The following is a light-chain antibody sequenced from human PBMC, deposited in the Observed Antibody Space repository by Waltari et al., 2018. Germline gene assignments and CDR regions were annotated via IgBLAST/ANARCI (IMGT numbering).Light chain of an antibody. CDR2: KAV. J-gene: IGKJ2*01. V-gene: IGKV1-5*03. Sequence: DIQMTQSPSTLSPSVGDRVTITCRASQNIGRWLAWYQQNTGNDPKLLIYKAVNLESGVPSRFSGGESGIEFSLTISSLQPDDFATYYCQHYIRYPVTFGQGTKLELK. CDR3: QHYIRYPVT. CDR1: QNIGRW.